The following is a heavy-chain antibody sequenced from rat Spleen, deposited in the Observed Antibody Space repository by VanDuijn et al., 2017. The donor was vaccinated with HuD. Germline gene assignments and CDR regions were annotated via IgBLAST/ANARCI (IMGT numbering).Heavy chain of an antibody. CDR1: GFTFSSYW. CDR3: TREGYYDGTYYPYYFDN. CDR2: INTAGGGT. Sequence: EVQLVATGGGLVQPGGSLKLSCAVSGFTFSSYWMYWVRQAPGKGLEWVSSINTAGGGTYYPDSVKGRFTISRDNAKSTLYLQMNSLRSEDTATYYCTREGYYDGTYYPYYFDNWGQGVMVTVSS. V-gene: IGHV5-58*01. J-gene: IGHJ2*01. D-gene: IGHD1-12*02.